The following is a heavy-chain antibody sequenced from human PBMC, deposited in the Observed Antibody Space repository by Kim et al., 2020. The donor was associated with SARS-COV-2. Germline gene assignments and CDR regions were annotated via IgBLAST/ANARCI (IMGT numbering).Heavy chain of an antibody. CDR2: ISWNSGSI. CDR3: AKGGGGRTSFDY. Sequence: GGSLRLSCAASGFTFDDYAMHWVRQAPGKGLEWVSGISWNSGSIGYADSVKGRFTISRDNAKSSLYLQMNSLRAEDTALYYCAKGGGGRTSFDYWGQGTLVTVSS. V-gene: IGHV3-9*01. CDR1: GFTFDDYA. J-gene: IGHJ4*02. D-gene: IGHD3-16*01.